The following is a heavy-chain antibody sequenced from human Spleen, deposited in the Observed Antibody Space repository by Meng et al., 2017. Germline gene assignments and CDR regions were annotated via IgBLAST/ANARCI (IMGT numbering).Heavy chain of an antibody. J-gene: IGHJ4*02. CDR2: FDPEDGET. D-gene: IGHD6-13*01. CDR3: ARDEDISAAGKLFGDY. Sequence: ASVKVSCKVSGYTLTELSMHWVRQAPGKGLEWMGGFDPEDGETIYAQKFQGRVTMTEDTSTDSAYMELSSLRSEDTVVYCCARDEDISAAGKLFGDYWGQGTRVTVSS. CDR1: GYTLTELS. V-gene: IGHV1-24*01.